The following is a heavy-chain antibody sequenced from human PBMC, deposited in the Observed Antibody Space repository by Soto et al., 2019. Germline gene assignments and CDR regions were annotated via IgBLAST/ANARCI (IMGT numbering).Heavy chain of an antibody. D-gene: IGHD6-19*01. CDR3: ARGSSGWYFDY. V-gene: IGHV4-30-4*01. J-gene: IGHJ4*02. Sequence: QVQLQESGPGLVKPSQTLSLTCTVSGGSISSGDYSWSWIRQPPGKGLEWIGYIYYSGSTYHNPSLRSRVTTSVDTSKNQFSLKLSSVTAADTAVYYCARGSSGWYFDYWGQGTLVTVSS. CDR2: IYYSGST. CDR1: GGSISSGDYS.